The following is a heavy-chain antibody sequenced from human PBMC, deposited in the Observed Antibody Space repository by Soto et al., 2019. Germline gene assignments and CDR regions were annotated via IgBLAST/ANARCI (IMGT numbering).Heavy chain of an antibody. CDR3: ARELSEAARTGKYDFDT. CDR2: IKQYGFEK. CDR1: GVTFSSYW. V-gene: IGHV3-7*03. J-gene: IGHJ5*01. Sequence: PVVSLILSCSASGVTFSSYWVSWFRQAPGKGLEWGGNIKQYGFEKYYADSVKCRLTISRDNAKNSLYLQMNSLRAEDTAVYYCARELSEAARTGKYDFDTWGQGTRVTASS. D-gene: IGHD3-10*01.